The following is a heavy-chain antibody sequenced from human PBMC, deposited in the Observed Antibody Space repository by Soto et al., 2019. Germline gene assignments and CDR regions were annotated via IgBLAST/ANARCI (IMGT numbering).Heavy chain of an antibody. Sequence: SETLSLTCTVSGGSISSGGYFWSWVRQHPGKGLEWIGNIYYSGRTYYNPSLKSRVTISVDTSKNQFSLKFSSVTAADTAVYYCARFAKEENPKVGSWYYFDYWGQGTRVTVS. J-gene: IGHJ4*02. V-gene: IGHV4-31*03. CDR3: ARFAKEENPKVGSWYYFDY. D-gene: IGHD6-13*01. CDR2: IYYSGRT. CDR1: GGSISSGGYF.